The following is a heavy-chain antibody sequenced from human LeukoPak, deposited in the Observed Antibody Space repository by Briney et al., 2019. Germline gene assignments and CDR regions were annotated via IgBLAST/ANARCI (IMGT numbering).Heavy chain of an antibody. V-gene: IGHV4-38-2*02. CDR1: GYSISSGYY. CDR3: ARLATMPYYFDY. Sequence: SETLSLTCTVSGYSISSGYYWGWIRQPPGKGLECIGSIYYSGSTYYNPSLKSRVTISVDTSKNQFSLKLSSVTAADTAVYYCARLATMPYYFDYWGQGTLVTVSS. CDR2: IYYSGST. J-gene: IGHJ4*02. D-gene: IGHD2-2*01.